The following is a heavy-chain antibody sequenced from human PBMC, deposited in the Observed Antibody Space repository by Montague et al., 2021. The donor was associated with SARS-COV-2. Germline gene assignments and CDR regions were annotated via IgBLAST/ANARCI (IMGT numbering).Heavy chain of an antibody. Sequence: SETLSLTCTVSGDSISYRSYYWGWIRQPPGKGLEWIGTVSYSGSMSYNASLKSRVTIYVDTSKNQLSLKVSSVTAADTAIDYCARQYGDYSDNAFTIWGQGTMVIVSS. D-gene: IGHD4-17*01. CDR2: VSYSGSM. CDR1: GDSISYRSYY. J-gene: IGHJ3*02. CDR3: ARQYGDYSDNAFTI. V-gene: IGHV4-39*01.